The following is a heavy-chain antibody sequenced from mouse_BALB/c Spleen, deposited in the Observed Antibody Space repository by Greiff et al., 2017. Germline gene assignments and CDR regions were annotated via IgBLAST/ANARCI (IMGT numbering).Heavy chain of an antibody. D-gene: IGHD2-14*01. CDR2: INSNGGST. CDR3: ARDDYRYDGAWFAY. Sequence: EVQRVESGGGLVQPGGSLKLSCAASGFTFSSYGMSWVRQTPDKRLELVATINSNGGSTYYPDSVKGRFTISRDNAKNTLYLQMSSLKSEDTAMYYCARDDYRYDGAWFAYWGQGTLVTVSA. CDR1: GFTFSSYG. V-gene: IGHV5-6-3*01. J-gene: IGHJ3*01.